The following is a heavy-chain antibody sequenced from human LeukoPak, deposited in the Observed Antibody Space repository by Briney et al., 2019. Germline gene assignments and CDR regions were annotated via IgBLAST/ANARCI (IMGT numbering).Heavy chain of an antibody. V-gene: IGHV3-48*01. CDR1: GFTFSSYS. CDR2: ISSASNTI. Sequence: QPGGSLRLSCAASGFTFSSYSVNWVRQAPGKGLEWVSYISSASNTIYYADSVKGRFTISRDNAKNSLYLQMNSLRAEDTAMYYCARDGWFGDYNWFDPWGQGTLVTVSS. J-gene: IGHJ5*02. D-gene: IGHD3-10*01. CDR3: ARDGWFGDYNWFDP.